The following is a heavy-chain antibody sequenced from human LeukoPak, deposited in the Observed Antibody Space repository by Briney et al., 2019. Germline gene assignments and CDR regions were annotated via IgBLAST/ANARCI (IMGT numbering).Heavy chain of an antibody. J-gene: IGHJ6*03. Sequence: PSETLSLTCTVSGGSISSYYWSWIRQTPGKGLEWIGYIYTSGSTNYNPSLKSRVTISVDTSKNQFSLKLSSVTAADTAVYYCARHNYDFWSGYYTAYYYMDVWGKGTTVTVSS. CDR1: GGSISSYY. V-gene: IGHV4-4*09. CDR2: IYTSGST. D-gene: IGHD3-3*01. CDR3: ARHNYDFWSGYYTAYYYMDV.